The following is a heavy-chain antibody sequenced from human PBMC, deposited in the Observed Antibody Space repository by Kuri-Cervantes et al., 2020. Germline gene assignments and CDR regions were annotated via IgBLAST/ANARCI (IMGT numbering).Heavy chain of an antibody. V-gene: IGHV3-33*01. J-gene: IGHJ4*02. D-gene: IGHD5-12*01. CDR1: GFAFSSYG. Sequence: GESLKISCAASGFAFSSYGMHWVRQAPGKGLEWVAVIWYDGSNKYYADSVKGRFTISRDNSKNTLYLQMNSLRAEDTAVYFCVRGATIFWGQGTLVTVSS. CDR3: VRGATIF. CDR2: IWYDGSNK.